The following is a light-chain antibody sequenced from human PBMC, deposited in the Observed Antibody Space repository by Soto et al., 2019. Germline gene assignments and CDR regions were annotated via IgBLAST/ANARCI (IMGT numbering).Light chain of an antibody. CDR1: RDIKTW. J-gene: IGKJ4*01. Sequence: DFQMTQSPSSVSASVGDRVTITCRASRDIKTWLAWYQQKPGKAPKLLIYAASTLQSGVPSRLSGSVSGTYFTLTISSLQAEDFATYYCHQANTLPVTFGGGTKVEIK. V-gene: IGKV1-12*01. CDR3: HQANTLPVT. CDR2: AAS.